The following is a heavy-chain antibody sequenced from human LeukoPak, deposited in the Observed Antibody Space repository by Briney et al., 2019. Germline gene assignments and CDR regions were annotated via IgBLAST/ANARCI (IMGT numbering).Heavy chain of an antibody. CDR3: ARGSSSPFNHHYYMDV. D-gene: IGHD6-6*01. Sequence: SVKVSCKASGGTFSSYAISWVRQAPGQGLEWMGGIIPIFGTANYAQKFQGRVTITTDESTSTAYMELSSLRSEDTAVYYCARGSSSPFNHHYYMDVWGKGTTVTVSS. V-gene: IGHV1-69*05. J-gene: IGHJ6*03. CDR2: IIPIFGTA. CDR1: GGTFSSYA.